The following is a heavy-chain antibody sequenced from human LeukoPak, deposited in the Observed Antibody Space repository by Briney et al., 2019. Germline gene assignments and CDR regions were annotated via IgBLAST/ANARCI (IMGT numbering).Heavy chain of an antibody. Sequence: ASVKVSCKASGYTFTSYDINWVRQATGQGLEWMGWMNPNSGNTGYAQKFQGRVTMTRDTSISTAYMELSRLRSDDTAVYYCARGREKLVLSYWGQGTLVTVSS. CDR1: GYTFTSYD. J-gene: IGHJ4*02. V-gene: IGHV1-8*01. CDR2: MNPNSGNT. D-gene: IGHD6-13*01. CDR3: ARGREKLVLSY.